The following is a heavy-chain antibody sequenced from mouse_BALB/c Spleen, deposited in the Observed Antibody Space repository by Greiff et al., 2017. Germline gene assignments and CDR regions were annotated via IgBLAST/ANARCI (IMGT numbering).Heavy chain of an antibody. J-gene: IGHJ4*01. V-gene: IGHV5-12-1*01. D-gene: IGHD1-1*01. CDR3: ARRGSSYDYYAMDY. Sequence: EVKLVESGGGLVKPGGSLKLSCAASGFAFSSYDMSWVRQTPEKRLEWVAYISSGGGSTYYPDTVKGRFTISRDNAKNTLYLQMSSLKSEDTAMYYCARRGSSYDYYAMDYWGQGTSVTVSA. CDR1: GFAFSSYD. CDR2: ISSGGGST.